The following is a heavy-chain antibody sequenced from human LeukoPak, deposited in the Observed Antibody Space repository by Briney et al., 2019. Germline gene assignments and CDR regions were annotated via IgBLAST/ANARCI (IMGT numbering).Heavy chain of an antibody. D-gene: IGHD2-8*02. CDR1: GFTFSSYA. V-gene: IGHV3-23*01. J-gene: IGHJ4*02. CDR2: ISGSGGST. CDR3: AKCMSGTGVCLNFDS. Sequence: GGSLRLSCAASGFTFSSYAMSWVRQAPGKGLEWVSAISGSGGSTYYADSVKGRFTISRDNSKNTVYLEIDNLRAEDTAVYYCAKCMSGTGVCLNFDSWGQGILVTVSS.